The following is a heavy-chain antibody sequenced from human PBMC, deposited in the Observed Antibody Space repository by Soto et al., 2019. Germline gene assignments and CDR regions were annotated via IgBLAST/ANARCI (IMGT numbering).Heavy chain of an antibody. V-gene: IGHV1-69*01. Sequence: QVQLVQSGAEVKKPGSSVKVSCKASGGTFSSYAISWVRQAPGQGLEWMGGIIPIFGTANYAQKFQGRVTITADESTSTAYMEMSSLRCEETAVYYCERGREEYSSSYYYYYYGMDVWGQGTTVTVSS. CDR1: GGTFSSYA. D-gene: IGHD6-6*01. CDR3: ERGREEYSSSYYYYYYGMDV. CDR2: IIPIFGTA. J-gene: IGHJ6*02.